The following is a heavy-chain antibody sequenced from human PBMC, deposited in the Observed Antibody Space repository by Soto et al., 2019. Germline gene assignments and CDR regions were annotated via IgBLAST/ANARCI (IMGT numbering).Heavy chain of an antibody. CDR1: GGSFSGYY. Sequence: SETLSLTCAVFGGSFSGYYWSWIRQPPGKGLEWIGEINHSGSTNYNPSLKSRVTISVDTSKNQFSLKLSSVTAADTAVYYCARGSYDILTGYYNGFDYWGQGTLVTVSS. CDR2: INHSGST. V-gene: IGHV4-34*01. CDR3: ARGSYDILTGYYNGFDY. J-gene: IGHJ4*02. D-gene: IGHD3-9*01.